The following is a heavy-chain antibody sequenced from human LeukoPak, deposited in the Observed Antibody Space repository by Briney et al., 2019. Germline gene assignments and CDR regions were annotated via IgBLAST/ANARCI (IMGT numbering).Heavy chain of an antibody. CDR2: ISSSGSTI. V-gene: IGHV3-11*04. Sequence: GGSLRLSCAASGFTFSDYYMSWIRQAPGKGLEWVSYISSSGSTIYYADSVKGRFTISRDNAKNSLYLQMNSLRAEDTAVYYCASLRGLYYYYMDVWGKGTTVTVSS. J-gene: IGHJ6*03. CDR1: GFTFSDYY. CDR3: ASLRGLYYYYMDV. D-gene: IGHD4-17*01.